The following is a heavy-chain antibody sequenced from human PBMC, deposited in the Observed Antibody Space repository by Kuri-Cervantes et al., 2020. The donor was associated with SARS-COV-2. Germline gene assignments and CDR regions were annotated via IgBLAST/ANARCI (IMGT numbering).Heavy chain of an antibody. V-gene: IGHV4-34*01. CDR2: INHSGST. CDR1: GGSFSGYY. J-gene: IGHJ5*02. Sequence: SETLSLTCAVYGGSFSGYYWSWIRQPPGKGLEWIEEINHSGSTNYNPSLKSRVTISVDTSKNQFSLKLSSVTAADTAVYYCARGSGIAARPSTYNWFDPWGQGTLVTVSS. D-gene: IGHD6-6*01. CDR3: ARGSGIAARPSTYNWFDP.